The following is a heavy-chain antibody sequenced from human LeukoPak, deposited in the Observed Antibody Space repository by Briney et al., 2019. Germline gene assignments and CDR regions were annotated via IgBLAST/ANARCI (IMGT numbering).Heavy chain of an antibody. V-gene: IGHV4-4*07. CDR2: IYTSGST. CDR1: GGSINTYY. J-gene: IGHJ1*01. D-gene: IGHD1-1*01. Sequence: SETLSLTCTVSGGSINTYYWSWIRQPAGKGLEWIGRIYTSGSTNYNPSLKSRVTMSIDTSKNQFSLKLNSVTAADTAVYYCARDVIDLTWTDAEYFQHWGQGILVTASS. CDR3: ARDVIDLTWTDAEYFQH.